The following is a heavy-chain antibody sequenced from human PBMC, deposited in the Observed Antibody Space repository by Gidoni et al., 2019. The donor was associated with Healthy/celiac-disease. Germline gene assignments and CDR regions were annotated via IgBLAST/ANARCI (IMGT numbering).Heavy chain of an antibody. V-gene: IGHV3-23*01. CDR2: ISGSGGST. D-gene: IGHD1-20*01. J-gene: IGHJ6*02. CDR1: GFTFSSYA. CDR3: AKFRPGTISYYYYYGMDV. Sequence: GFTFSSYAMSWVRQAPGKGLEWVSAISGSGGSTYSADSVKGRFTISRDNSKNTLYLQMNSLRAEDTAVYYCAKFRPGTISYYYYYGMDVWGQGTTVTVSS.